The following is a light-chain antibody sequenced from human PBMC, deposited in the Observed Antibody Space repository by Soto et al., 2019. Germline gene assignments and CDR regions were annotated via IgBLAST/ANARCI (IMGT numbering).Light chain of an antibody. CDR1: SSNVGNNY. Sequence: QSILTQPPSLSAAPGQTVTISCSGTSSNVGNNYVSWYQQRPGTAPKLLISANNERPSGIPDRFSGSKSGTSATLGITGLQTGDEADYYCGTWDSSLSQVVLGGGTKLTVL. CDR2: ANN. CDR3: GTWDSSLSQVV. V-gene: IGLV1-51*01. J-gene: IGLJ2*01.